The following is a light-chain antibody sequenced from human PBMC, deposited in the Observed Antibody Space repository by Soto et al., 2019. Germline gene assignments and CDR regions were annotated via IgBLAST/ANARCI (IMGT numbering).Light chain of an antibody. Sequence: DIVMTQSPGSLAVSLGERATINCKSSQSVLYSSNNKNYLSWYQQRPGQPPKLLIYWASTRESGVPDRFSGSGSGTDFTLTISSLQAEDSAVHYCPHYYNTPPTSVGGTQL. CDR3: PHYYNTPPT. CDR1: QSVLYSSNNKNY. V-gene: IGKV4-1*01. J-gene: IGKJ4*01. CDR2: WAS.